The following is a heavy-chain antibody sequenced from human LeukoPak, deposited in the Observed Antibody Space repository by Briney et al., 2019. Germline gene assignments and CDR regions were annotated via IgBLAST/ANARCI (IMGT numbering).Heavy chain of an antibody. CDR2: IYTSGST. CDR1: SGSISSGDYY. Sequence: SETLSLTCTVSSGSISSGDYYWSWIRQPAGKGLEWIGRIYTSGSTKYNPSLKSRITISVDTSKNQFFLKLRSVTAADTAVYYCARGNNPISSLDYWGQGTLVAVSS. V-gene: IGHV4-61*02. CDR3: ARGNNPISSLDY. J-gene: IGHJ4*02. D-gene: IGHD1/OR15-1a*01.